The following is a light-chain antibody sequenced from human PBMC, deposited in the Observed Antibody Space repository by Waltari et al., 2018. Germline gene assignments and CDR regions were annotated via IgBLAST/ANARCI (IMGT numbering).Light chain of an antibody. CDR1: SSDVGNYKR. J-gene: IGLJ2*01. CDR3: SSYAGSSKGV. Sequence: QSALTQPASVSGSPGQSITISCTGTSSDVGNYKRVPGYQPHPGKAPKLMINAVSKRPSGVSDRFSGSKSGDMASLTISGLQPEDEAEYFCSSYAGSSKGVFGGGTKVTVL. CDR2: AVS. V-gene: IGLV2-23*02.